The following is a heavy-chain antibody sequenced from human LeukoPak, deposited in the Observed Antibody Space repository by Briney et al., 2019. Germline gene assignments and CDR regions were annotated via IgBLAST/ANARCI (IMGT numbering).Heavy chain of an antibody. J-gene: IGHJ6*02. V-gene: IGHV3-9*01. CDR1: GFTFDDYA. D-gene: IGHD5-12*01. CDR2: ISWGSGNI. Sequence: GGSLRLSCAASGFTFDDYAMHWVRQAPGKGLEWVAGISWGSGNIGYADSVKGRFTISRDNAENSLHLEMNSLRHEDTAVYFCARDAWRRAFNYGMDVWGQGTTVAVSS. CDR3: ARDAWRRAFNYGMDV.